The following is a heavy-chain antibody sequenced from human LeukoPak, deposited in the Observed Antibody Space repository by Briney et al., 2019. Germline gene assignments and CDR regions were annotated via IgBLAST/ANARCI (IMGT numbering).Heavy chain of an antibody. CDR3: ARGACGSHDY. D-gene: IGHD5-12*01. CDR1: GFTFSSFG. J-gene: IGHJ4*02. CDR2: ISSNGNDK. Sequence: GGSLPLSCAGSGFTFSSFGIHWVRQAPGKGLEWVASISSNGNDKFYVDSVEGRFTSSRDNAKNTLYLQMNSLRAEDTAVYYCARGACGSHDYWGQ. V-gene: IGHV3-30*03.